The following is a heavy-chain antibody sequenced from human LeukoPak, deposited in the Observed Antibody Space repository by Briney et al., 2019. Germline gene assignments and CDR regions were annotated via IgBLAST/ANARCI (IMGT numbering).Heavy chain of an antibody. D-gene: IGHD3-16*02. J-gene: IGHJ3*02. Sequence: SETLSLTCTVSGDSISTYYWSWIRQPAGTGLEWIGRIFSSGSTNYNPSLKSRVTMSVDTSKNQFSLKLSSVTAADTAVYYCARESSMITFGGVIPTDAFDIWGQGTMVTVSS. CDR2: IFSSGST. CDR3: ARESSMITFGGVIPTDAFDI. V-gene: IGHV4-4*07. CDR1: GDSISTYY.